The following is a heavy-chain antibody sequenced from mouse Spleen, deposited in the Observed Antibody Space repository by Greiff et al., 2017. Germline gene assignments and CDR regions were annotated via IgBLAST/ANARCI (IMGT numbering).Heavy chain of an antibody. CDR3: ARNYRYDGDY. J-gene: IGHJ2*01. CDR1: GYTFTSYT. Sequence: VQRVESGAELARPGASVKMSCKASGYTFTSYTMHWVKQRPGQGLEWIGYINPSSGYTKYNQKFKDKATLTADKSSSTAYMQLSSLTSEDSAVYYCARNYRYDGDYWGQGTTLTVSS. D-gene: IGHD2-14*01. V-gene: IGHV1-4*01. CDR2: INPSSGYT.